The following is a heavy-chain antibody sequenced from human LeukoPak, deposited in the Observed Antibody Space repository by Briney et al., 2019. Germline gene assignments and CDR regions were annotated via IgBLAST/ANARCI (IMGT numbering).Heavy chain of an antibody. CDR2: IGTAGDT. CDR3: ARVQYSSGWYYFDY. J-gene: IGHJ4*02. V-gene: IGHV3-13*01. D-gene: IGHD6-19*01. Sequence: GGSLRLSCAASGFTFSSYDMHWVRQATGKGLEWVSAIGTAGDTYYRGSVKGRFTISRENAKNSLYLQMNSLRAGDTAVYYCARVQYSSGWYYFDYWGQGTLVTVSS. CDR1: GFTFSSYD.